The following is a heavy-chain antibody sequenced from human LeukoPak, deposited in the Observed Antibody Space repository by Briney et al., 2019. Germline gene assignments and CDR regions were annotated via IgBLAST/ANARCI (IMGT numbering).Heavy chain of an antibody. Sequence: SETLSLTCTVSGGSISGYYWSWIRQSPGKGLEWIGYIYYIGSTNYYPSLKSRITMSVDMSKNQVSLKLSSVTAADTAVYYCVRHGCSGGTCNSSYYMDVWGKGTTVTVSS. J-gene: IGHJ6*03. CDR3: VRHGCSGGTCNSSYYMDV. V-gene: IGHV4-59*08. CDR2: IYYIGST. D-gene: IGHD2-15*01. CDR1: GGSISGYY.